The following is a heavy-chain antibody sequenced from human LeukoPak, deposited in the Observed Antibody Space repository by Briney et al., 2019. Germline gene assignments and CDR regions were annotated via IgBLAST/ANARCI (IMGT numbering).Heavy chain of an antibody. J-gene: IGHJ3*02. CDR2: IYHSGST. CDR3: ARGGYYGSGTYYNDDAFDI. Sequence: SETLSLTCTVSGYSISSGYYWGWIRQPPGKGLEWIGSIYHSGSTYYNPSLKSRVTISVDTSKNQFSLKLSSVTAADTAVYYCARGGYYGSGTYYNDDAFDIWGQGTMVTVSS. D-gene: IGHD3-10*01. CDR1: GYSISSGYY. V-gene: IGHV4-38-2*02.